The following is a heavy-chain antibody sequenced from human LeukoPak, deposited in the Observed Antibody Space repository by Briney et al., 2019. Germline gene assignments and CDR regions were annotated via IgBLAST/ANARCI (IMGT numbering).Heavy chain of an antibody. Sequence: SEPLSLTCTVSGGSISSCYWSWIRQPPGKGLEWIGYIYYSGGTNYNPSLKSRVTISVDTSKNQFSLKLSSVTAADTAVYYCARGYCSGGSCYEIDYWGQGTLVTVSP. V-gene: IGHV4-59*08. J-gene: IGHJ4*02. D-gene: IGHD2-15*01. CDR1: GGSISSCY. CDR3: ARGYCSGGSCYEIDY. CDR2: IYYSGGT.